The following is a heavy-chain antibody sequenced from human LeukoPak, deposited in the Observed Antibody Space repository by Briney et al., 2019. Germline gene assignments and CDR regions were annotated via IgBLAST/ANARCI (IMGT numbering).Heavy chain of an antibody. CDR3: ARDKNRNYYFDY. Sequence: GGSLRLSCAASGFTFSSYAMSWVRQAPGKGLEWVSAISGSGGSTYYADSVKGRFTISRDNAKNSLYLQMNSLRAEDTAVYYCARDKNRNYYFDYWGQGTLVTVSS. D-gene: IGHD2/OR15-2a*01. CDR2: ISGSGGST. V-gene: IGHV3-23*01. CDR1: GFTFSSYA. J-gene: IGHJ4*02.